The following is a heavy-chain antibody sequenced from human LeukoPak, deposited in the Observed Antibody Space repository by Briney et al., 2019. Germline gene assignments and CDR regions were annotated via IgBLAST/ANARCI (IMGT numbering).Heavy chain of an antibody. CDR2: IYYSGST. D-gene: IGHD3-3*01. CDR1: GGSISSSSYY. Sequence: SETLSLTCTVSGGSISSSSYYWDWIRQPPGKGLEWIGSIYYSGSTYYNPSLKSRVTISVDTSKNQFSLKLSSVTAADTAVYYCARGFDFWSGYPYFDYWGQGTLVTVSS. CDR3: ARGFDFWSGYPYFDY. J-gene: IGHJ4*02. V-gene: IGHV4-39*01.